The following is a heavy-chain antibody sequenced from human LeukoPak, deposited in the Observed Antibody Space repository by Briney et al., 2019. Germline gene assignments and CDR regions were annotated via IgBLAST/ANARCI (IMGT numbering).Heavy chain of an antibody. J-gene: IGHJ4*02. CDR1: GFTFDDYA. CDR2: ISWNSGSI. Sequence: GRSLRLSCAASGFTFDDYAMHWVRQAPGKGLEWVSGISWNSGSIGYADSVKGRFTISRDNAKNSLYLQMNSLRAEDTAVYYCARDFRHYDSSGYGEVFDYWGQGTLVTVSS. CDR3: ARDFRHYDSSGYGEVFDY. V-gene: IGHV3-9*01. D-gene: IGHD3-22*01.